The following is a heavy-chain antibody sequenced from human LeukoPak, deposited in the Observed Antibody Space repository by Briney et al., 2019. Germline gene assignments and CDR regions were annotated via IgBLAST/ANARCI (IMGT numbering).Heavy chain of an antibody. CDR1: GFTFSSHW. CDR2: ISSDGSST. Sequence: PGGSLRLSCAASGFTFSSHWMHWVRQAPGKGLVWVTRISSDGSSTSYADSVKGRFTISRDNAKNTLYLQMSSLRVEDTAMYYCARISLSGWVNDHWGQGTLVTVSS. CDR3: ARISLSGWVNDH. V-gene: IGHV3-74*01. J-gene: IGHJ4*02. D-gene: IGHD6-19*01.